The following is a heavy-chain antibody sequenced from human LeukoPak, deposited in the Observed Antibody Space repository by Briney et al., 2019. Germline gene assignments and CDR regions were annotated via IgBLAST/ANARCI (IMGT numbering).Heavy chain of an antibody. CDR3: ARDPRAFGLGGGYFDY. V-gene: IGHV4-59*02. Sequence: SVTLSLTCTVSGDSVSSYYWNWIRQPPWKGLEWIGFMYYSGSSNYNPSLKSRVTISVDTSKNQFSLKLSSVTAADTAVYYCARDPRAFGLGGGYFDYWGQGILVTVSS. CDR2: MYYSGSS. J-gene: IGHJ4*02. CDR1: GDSVSSYY. D-gene: IGHD3/OR15-3a*01.